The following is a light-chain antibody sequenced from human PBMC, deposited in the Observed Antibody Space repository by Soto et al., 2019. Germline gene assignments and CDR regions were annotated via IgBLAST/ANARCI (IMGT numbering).Light chain of an antibody. J-gene: IGKJ5*01. V-gene: IGKV4-1*01. CDR1: QSVLYSSNYENY. Sequence: DIVMTQSPDSLAVSLGDRATINCKSSQSVLYSSNYENYLAWYQQKPGQPPKLLIYWASTRESGVPDRFSGSGSGTDFTLTISSLQAEDVAVYYCQQSHSTPITFGQGTRLEIK. CDR2: WAS. CDR3: QQSHSTPIT.